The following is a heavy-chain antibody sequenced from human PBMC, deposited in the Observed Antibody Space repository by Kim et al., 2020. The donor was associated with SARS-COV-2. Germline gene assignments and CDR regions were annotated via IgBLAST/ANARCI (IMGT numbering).Heavy chain of an antibody. CDR3: ARDPHYMTTVTTPAYYFDY. CDR2: INPSDVST. Sequence: ASVKVSCKASGYTFTNYFIHWVRQAPGQGLEWMGIINPSDVSTNYAQKFQGRATRSRDTPMSTASMELRSLRSKHTAVYYCARDPHYMTTVTTPAYYFDY. CDR1: GYTFTNYF. J-gene: IGHJ4*01. V-gene: IGHV1-46*01. D-gene: IGHD4-17*01.